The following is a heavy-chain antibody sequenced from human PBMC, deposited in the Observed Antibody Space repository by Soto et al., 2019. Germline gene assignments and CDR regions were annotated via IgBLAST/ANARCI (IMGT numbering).Heavy chain of an antibody. J-gene: IGHJ5*02. CDR1: GGSLTSGNSF. CDR3: ARMSSSIWSNGFDP. CDR2: ISYSRST. D-gene: IGHD6-13*01. Sequence: QEQLQESGPGLVKPSQPLYLTCTVPGGSLTSGNSFWNWIRQHPGWGMEWIEYISYSRSTYYSQSLQSRVSMSVDTSNNHFSLMLSSVTAADTGVYYCARMSSSIWSNGFDPRGQGTPVTVSS. V-gene: IGHV4-31*03.